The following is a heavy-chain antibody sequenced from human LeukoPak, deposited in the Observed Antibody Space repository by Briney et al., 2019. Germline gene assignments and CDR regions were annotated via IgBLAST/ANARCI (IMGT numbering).Heavy chain of an antibody. J-gene: IGHJ5*02. D-gene: IGHD2-2*02. V-gene: IGHV4-34*01. CDR1: GGSFSGYY. CDR2: INHSGST. CDR3: ARGRIVVVPAAIDARSHWFDP. Sequence: SETLSLTCAVYGGSFSGYYWSWIRQPPGKGLEWIGEINHSGSTNYNPSLKSRVTISVDTSKNQFSLKLSSVTAADTAVYYCARGRIVVVPAAIDARSHWFDPWGQGTLVTVSS.